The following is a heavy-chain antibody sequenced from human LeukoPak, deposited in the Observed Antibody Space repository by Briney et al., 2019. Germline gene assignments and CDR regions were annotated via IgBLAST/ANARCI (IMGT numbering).Heavy chain of an antibody. Sequence: GMSLRLSCAASGFTFRNYGMHWVRQAPGKGLEWVSYISSGSSTIYYADSVKGRFTISRDNAKNSLYLQMNSLRDEDTAVYYCARDHDFWSGYYIGLVDYWGQGTLVTVSS. J-gene: IGHJ4*02. CDR2: ISSGSSTI. V-gene: IGHV3-48*02. D-gene: IGHD3-3*01. CDR3: ARDHDFWSGYYIGLVDY. CDR1: GFTFRNYG.